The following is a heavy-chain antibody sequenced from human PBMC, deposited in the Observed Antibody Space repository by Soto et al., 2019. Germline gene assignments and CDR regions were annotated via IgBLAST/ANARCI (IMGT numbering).Heavy chain of an antibody. CDR1: GYTFTCDY. V-gene: IGHV1-2*04. Sequence: VKVSCKASGYTFTCDYMHWVRQAPGQGLEWMGWLNPNSGGTTYAQKFQGWVTMTRNTYIRTAYMELSRLRYDDTAAYYCARGGADYYYYYGMEVWGQGTTVSVSS. CDR3: ARGGADYYYYYGMEV. CDR2: LNPNSGGT. J-gene: IGHJ6*02.